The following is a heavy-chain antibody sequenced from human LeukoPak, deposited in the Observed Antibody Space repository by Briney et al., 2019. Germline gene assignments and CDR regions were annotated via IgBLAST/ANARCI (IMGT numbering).Heavy chain of an antibody. D-gene: IGHD5-24*01. CDR1: GGSISSSSYY. Sequence: SETLSLTCTVSGGSISSSSYYWGWIRQPPGKGLEWIGSIYYSGSTYYNPSLKSRVTISVDTSKNQFSLKLSSVTAADTAVYYCARKGDGHNYYFDYWGQGTLVTVSS. J-gene: IGHJ4*02. V-gene: IGHV4-39*01. CDR3: ARKGDGHNYYFDY. CDR2: IYYSGST.